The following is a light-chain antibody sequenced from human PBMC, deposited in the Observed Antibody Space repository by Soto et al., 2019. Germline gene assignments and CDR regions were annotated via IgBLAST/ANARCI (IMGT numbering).Light chain of an antibody. CDR3: QQDNSFPIT. J-gene: IGKJ5*01. CDR2: AAS. V-gene: IGKV1D-12*01. CDR1: QGISSW. Sequence: DVQMTQSPSSVSASVGDRVTITCRASQGISSWFAWYQQKPGKAPKLLIYAASSLQSGVPSKLRGRGSWADFPLTISSQRPEDSGTYYCQQDNSFPITVGQGKRLEIK.